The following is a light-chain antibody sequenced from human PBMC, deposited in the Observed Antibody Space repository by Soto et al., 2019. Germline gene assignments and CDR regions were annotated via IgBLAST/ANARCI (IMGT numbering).Light chain of an antibody. Sequence: DIVMTQSPDSLAVSLGERAAINCKSSQSLLYSANNKNYLAWYQQKPGQPPKLLIYGASTLESGVPDRFSGSGSGTDFTLTISSLQAEDAAVYYCQQYYTTPQTFGQGTKVEVK. CDR3: QQYYTTPQT. V-gene: IGKV4-1*01. CDR1: QSLLYSANNKNY. CDR2: GAS. J-gene: IGKJ1*01.